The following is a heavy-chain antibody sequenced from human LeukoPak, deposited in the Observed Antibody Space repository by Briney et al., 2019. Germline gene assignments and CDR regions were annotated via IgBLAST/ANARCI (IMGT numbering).Heavy chain of an antibody. V-gene: IGHV4-30-4*08. CDR2: IYYSGST. CDR3: ARVKSPLRFLEWLPYYFDY. J-gene: IGHJ4*02. Sequence: SETLSLTCTVSGGSISSGDYYWSWIRQPPGKGLEWIGYIYYSGSTYYNPSLKSRVTISVGTSKNQFSLKLSSVTAADTAVYYCARVKSPLRFLEWLPYYFDYWGQGTLVTVSS. CDR1: GGSISSGDYY. D-gene: IGHD3-3*01.